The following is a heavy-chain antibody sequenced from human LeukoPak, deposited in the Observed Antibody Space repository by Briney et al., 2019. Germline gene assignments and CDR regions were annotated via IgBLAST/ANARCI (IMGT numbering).Heavy chain of an antibody. D-gene: IGHD3-9*01. CDR1: GGSISSSSYY. CDR3: ARGKPTLRYFDWAKPYYFDY. CDR2: IYYSGST. J-gene: IGHJ4*02. Sequence: ASETLSLTCTVSGGSISSSSYYWGWIRQPPGKGLEWIGSIYYSGSTYYNPSLKSRVTISVDTSKNQFSLKLSSVTAADTAVYYCARGKPTLRYFDWAKPYYFDYWGQGTLVTVSS. V-gene: IGHV4-39*07.